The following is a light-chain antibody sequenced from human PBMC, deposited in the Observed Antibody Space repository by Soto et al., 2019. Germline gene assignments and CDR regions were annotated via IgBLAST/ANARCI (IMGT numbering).Light chain of an antibody. CDR3: QQYRGRPRT. Sequence: EIVLTQSPATLSVSPGERVTLSCRASQSVDINLAWYQQKPGQAPRLLIYGASTRATDMSGTFSGRGSGTEFTLTINNLRPEDFAVYYSQQYRGRPRTFGQGTKVDI. CDR1: QSVDIN. CDR2: GAS. J-gene: IGKJ1*01. V-gene: IGKV3-15*01.